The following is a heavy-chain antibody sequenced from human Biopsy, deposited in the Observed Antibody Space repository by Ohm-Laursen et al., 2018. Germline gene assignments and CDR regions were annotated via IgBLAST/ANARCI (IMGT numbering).Heavy chain of an antibody. Sequence: ASVKVSCKASGYSFSTYDVNWVRQARGQGLEWMGWMIPRSGKTGYAQRFQGRVTLTMNNSISTAYMELSGLRSEDTAVYFCARGYSRRVSIFEASIYWFDAWGQGTLVTVSS. J-gene: IGHJ5*02. D-gene: IGHD6-6*01. CDR2: MIPRSGKT. V-gene: IGHV1-8*01. CDR3: ARGYSRRVSIFEASIYWFDA. CDR1: GYSFSTYD.